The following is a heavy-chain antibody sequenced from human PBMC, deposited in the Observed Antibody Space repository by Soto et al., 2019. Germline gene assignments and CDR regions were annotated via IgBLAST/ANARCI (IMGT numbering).Heavy chain of an antibody. CDR3: TTDPALVSGSYELFDY. CDR1: GFTLSNAW. V-gene: IGHV3-15*01. D-gene: IGHD1-26*01. CDR2: IKSKTDGGTT. J-gene: IGHJ4*02. Sequence: EVQLVESGGGLVKPGGSLRLSCAASGFTLSNAWMSWVRQAPGKGLEWVGRIKSKTDGGTTDYAAPVKGRFTISRDDSKNTLYLQMNSLKTEDTAVYYCTTDPALVSGSYELFDYWGQGTLVTVSS.